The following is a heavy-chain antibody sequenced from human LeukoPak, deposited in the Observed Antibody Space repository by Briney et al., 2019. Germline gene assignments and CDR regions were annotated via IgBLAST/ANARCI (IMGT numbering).Heavy chain of an antibody. CDR1: GDSDSSNSAA. J-gene: IGHJ3*02. D-gene: IGHD3-22*01. CDR3: ARLGYDSSGYYRDAFDI. Sequence: SQTLSLTCATAGDSDSSNSAAWNWIRQSPSRGLEWLGRTYYRSKWYNDYAVSVKSRITINPDTSKNQFSLQLNSVTPEDTAVYYCARLGYDSSGYYRDAFDIWGQGTMVTVSS. V-gene: IGHV6-1*01. CDR2: TYYRSKWYN.